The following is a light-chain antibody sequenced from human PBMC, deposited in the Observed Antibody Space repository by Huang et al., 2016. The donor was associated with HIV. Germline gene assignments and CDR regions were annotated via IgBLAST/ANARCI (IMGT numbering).Light chain of an antibody. J-gene: IGKJ2*01. V-gene: IGKV3-20*01. CDR3: QQYGSSPPYT. CDR1: QSISSTF. CDR2: GAS. Sequence: EIVLTQSPGTLSFSPGERATLSCRASQSISSTFLAWYQQQPGQAPRLLIYGASSRATGIPDRFGGSVSGTDFTLTISRLEPEDFAVYYCQQYGSSPPYTFGQGTKLEIK.